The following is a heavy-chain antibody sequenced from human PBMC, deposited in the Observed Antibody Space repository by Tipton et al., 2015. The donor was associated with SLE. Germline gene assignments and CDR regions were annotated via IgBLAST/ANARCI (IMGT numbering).Heavy chain of an antibody. D-gene: IGHD6-19*01. J-gene: IGHJ2*01. Sequence: TLSLTCTVSGGSISSSSYYWGWIRQPPGKGLEWIGSIYYSGSTYYNPSLKSRVSISVDTSKNQFSLKLSSVTAADTAVYYYARDLRGSGWSRDWYFDLWGRGTLVTVSS. CDR1: GGSISSSSYY. V-gene: IGHV4-39*07. CDR2: IYYSGST. CDR3: ARDLRGSGWSRDWYFDL.